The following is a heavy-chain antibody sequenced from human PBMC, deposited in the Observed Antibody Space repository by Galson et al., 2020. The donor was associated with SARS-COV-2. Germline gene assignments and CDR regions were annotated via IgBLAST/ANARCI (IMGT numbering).Heavy chain of an antibody. J-gene: IGHJ4*02. CDR3: ARDGSQADYYDSSGYYLRVPFDY. V-gene: IGHV3-21*01. Sequence: GGSLRLSCAASGFTFSRYSMNWVRQAPGKGLEWVSSISSSSSYRYYADSVKGRFTISRDNAKNSLYLQMNSLRAEDTAVYYCARDGSQADYYDSSGYYLRVPFDYWGQGTLVTVSS. CDR2: ISSSSSYR. CDR1: GFTFSRYS. D-gene: IGHD3-22*01.